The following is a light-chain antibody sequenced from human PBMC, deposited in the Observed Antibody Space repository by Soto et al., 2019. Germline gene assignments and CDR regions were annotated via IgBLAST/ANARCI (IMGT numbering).Light chain of an antibody. J-gene: IGLJ3*02. CDR3: SSYTDRSTLV. CDR1: NSDIGDYNY. V-gene: IGLV2-14*03. Sequence: QSALTQPASESGSPGQSITISCTGTNSDIGDYNYVSWYQQHPGQAPKLIIYDVTKRPSGVSNRFSGSKSGNTASLTVSGLQADDEALYYCSSYTDRSTLVFGGGTQLTVL. CDR2: DVT.